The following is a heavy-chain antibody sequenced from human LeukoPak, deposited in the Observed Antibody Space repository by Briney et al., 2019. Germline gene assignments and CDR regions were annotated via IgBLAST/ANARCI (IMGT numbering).Heavy chain of an antibody. J-gene: IGHJ4*02. V-gene: IGHV3-23*01. CDR1: GFTFSSYG. CDR2: ISGSGGST. CDR3: AKALGPRRLLFSIFDY. Sequence: PGGSLRLSCAASGFTFSSYGMSWVRQAPGKGLEWVSAISGSGGSTYYADSVKGRFTISRDNSKNTLYLQMNSLRAEDTAVYYCAKALGPRRLLFSIFDYWGQGTLVTVSS. D-gene: IGHD2-21*02.